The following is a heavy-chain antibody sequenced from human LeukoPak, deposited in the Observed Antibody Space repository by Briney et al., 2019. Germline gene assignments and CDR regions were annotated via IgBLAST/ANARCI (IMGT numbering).Heavy chain of an antibody. CDR1: GGSFSGYY. CDR2: INHSGST. Sequence: SETLSLTCAVYGGSFSGYYWSWIRQPPGKGLEGIGEINHSGSTNYNPSLKSRVTISVDTSKNQFSLKLSSVTAADTAVYYCARGQWRVYSSGWYFDYWGQGTLVTVSS. CDR3: ARGQWRVYSSGWYFDY. V-gene: IGHV4-34*01. D-gene: IGHD6-19*01. J-gene: IGHJ4*02.